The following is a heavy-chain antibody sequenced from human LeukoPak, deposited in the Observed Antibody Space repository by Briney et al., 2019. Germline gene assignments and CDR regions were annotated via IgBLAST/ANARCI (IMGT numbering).Heavy chain of an antibody. CDR3: ARLRKGDRGTYYFDY. D-gene: IGHD2-21*02. Sequence: SETLSLTCTVSRGSIISYYWSWMRQPPGRGVEWIGYIYYSWSTNYNPSLKSRVTISVDTSKNQFSLKLSSVTAADTAVYYCARLRKGDRGTYYFDYWGQGTLVTVSS. V-gene: IGHV4-59*01. J-gene: IGHJ4*02. CDR2: IYYSWST. CDR1: RGSIISYY.